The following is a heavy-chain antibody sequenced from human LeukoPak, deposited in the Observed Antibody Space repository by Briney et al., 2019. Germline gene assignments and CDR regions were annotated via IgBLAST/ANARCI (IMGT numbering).Heavy chain of an antibody. J-gene: IGHJ4*02. Sequence: GGSLRLSCAASGFTFSSYAMSWVRQAPGKGLEWVSAISGSGGRTYYADSVRGRFTISRDNSKNSVYVQMNSLRAEDTAVYFCVVVSYCAVDCYDYWGQGTLVTVSS. CDR3: VVVSYCAVDCYDY. D-gene: IGHD2-21*01. V-gene: IGHV3-23*01. CDR2: ISGSGGRT. CDR1: GFTFSSYA.